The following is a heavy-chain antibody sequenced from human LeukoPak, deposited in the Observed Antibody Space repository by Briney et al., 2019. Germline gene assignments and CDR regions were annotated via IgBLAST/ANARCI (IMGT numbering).Heavy chain of an antibody. V-gene: IGHV3-66*04. D-gene: IGHD5-24*01. Sequence: GRSLRLSCAASGFTVSSNYMSWVRQAPGKGLEWVSDIYSGGSTYYADSVKGRFTISRDNSKNTLYLQMNSLRAEDTAVYYCARRWLAFDYWGQGTLLTVSS. J-gene: IGHJ4*02. CDR3: ARRWLAFDY. CDR1: GFTVSSNY. CDR2: IYSGGST.